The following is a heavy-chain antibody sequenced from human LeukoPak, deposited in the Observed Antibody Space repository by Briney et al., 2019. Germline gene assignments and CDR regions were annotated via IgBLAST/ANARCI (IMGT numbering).Heavy chain of an antibody. D-gene: IGHD5-18*01. J-gene: IGHJ4*02. V-gene: IGHV3-21*01. CDR2: ISSSSSYI. CDR3: ARVTAMARNVGYYFDY. CDR1: GFTFSSYS. Sequence: GGSLRLSCAASGFTFSSYSMNWVRQAPGKGLEWVSSISSSSSYIYYADSVKGRFTISRDNAKNSLYLQMNSLRAEDTAVYYCARVTAMARNVGYYFDYWGQGTLVTVSP.